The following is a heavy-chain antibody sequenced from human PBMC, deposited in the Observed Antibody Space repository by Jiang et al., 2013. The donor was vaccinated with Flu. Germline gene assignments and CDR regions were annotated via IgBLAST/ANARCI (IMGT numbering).Heavy chain of an antibody. Sequence: SWVRQAPGQGLEWMGWISAYNGNTNYAQKLQGRVTMTTDTSTSTAYMELRSLRSDDTAVYYCARYLSVAAAARTLDNWFDPWGQGTLVTVSS. CDR2: ISAYNGNT. V-gene: IGHV1-18*01. D-gene: IGHD6-13*01. CDR3: ARYLSVAAAARTLDNWFDP. J-gene: IGHJ5*02.